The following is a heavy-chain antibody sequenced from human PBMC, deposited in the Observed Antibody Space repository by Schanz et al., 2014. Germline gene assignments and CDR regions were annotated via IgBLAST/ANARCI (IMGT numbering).Heavy chain of an antibody. CDR3: AREYSSYGTVYY. CDR1: GFPFNEYG. J-gene: IGHJ4*02. V-gene: IGHV3-9*01. CDR2: ISWNSGSI. Sequence: EVQLVESGGGLVQPGRSLRLSCAASGFPFNEYGMLWVRQAPGKGLEWVSSISWNSGSIDYADSVKGRFTISRDNSKNTLYLQMNSLRVEDTALYYCAREYSSYGTVYYWGQGTLVTVSS. D-gene: IGHD5-12*01.